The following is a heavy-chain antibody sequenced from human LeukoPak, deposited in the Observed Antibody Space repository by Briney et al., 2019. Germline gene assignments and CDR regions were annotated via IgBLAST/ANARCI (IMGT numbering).Heavy chain of an antibody. V-gene: IGHV3-49*04. CDR3: TRGRRATHDY. CDR2: IRSKAYGGTT. CDR1: GFTFGDYS. Sequence: GGSLRLSCTASGFTFGDYSMNWVRQAPGKGLEWVGFIRSKAYGGTTEYAASVKGRFTISRDDSKSIAYLQMNSLRTDDTAVYYCTRGRRATHDYWGQGTLVTVSS. J-gene: IGHJ4*02. D-gene: IGHD1-26*01.